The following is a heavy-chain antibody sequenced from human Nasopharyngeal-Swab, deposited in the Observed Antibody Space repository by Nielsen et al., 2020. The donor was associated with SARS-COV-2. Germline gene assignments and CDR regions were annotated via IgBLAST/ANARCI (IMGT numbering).Heavy chain of an antibody. Sequence: GGSLRLSCAASGFTFSRFWTTWVRQAPGKGLEWVAYLKQDGSEEYYVDSVKGRFTISRDNAKNSLYLQMSSLRAEDTAVYYCARMNYYFYYGMDVWGQGTTVTVSS. CDR1: GFTFSRFW. CDR3: ARMNYYFYYGMDV. V-gene: IGHV3-7*01. J-gene: IGHJ6*02. CDR2: LKQDGSEE.